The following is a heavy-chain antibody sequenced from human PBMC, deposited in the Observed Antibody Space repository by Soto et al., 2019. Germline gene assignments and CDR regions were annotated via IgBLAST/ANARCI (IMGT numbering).Heavy chain of an antibody. J-gene: IGHJ4*02. Sequence: EVQLVESGGGLIQPGGSLRLSCAVSGFTVSNNYMSWVRQAPGKGLEGVSVIYSGGYTAYGDSVKGRFTISRDNSKNNLNLKMNSVRAADPAVYYWGSQRGGGGYWGQGTLVTVSS. CDR1: GFTVSNNY. CDR3: GSQRGGGGY. V-gene: IGHV3-53*01. CDR2: IYSGGYT. D-gene: IGHD6-25*01.